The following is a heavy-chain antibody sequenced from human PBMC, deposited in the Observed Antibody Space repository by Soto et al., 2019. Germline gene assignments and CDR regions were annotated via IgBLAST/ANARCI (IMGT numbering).Heavy chain of an antibody. V-gene: IGHV3-21*01. CDR1: GFTFSSYS. D-gene: IGHD6-6*01. Sequence: PGGSLRLSCAASGFTFSSYSMNWFRQAPGKGLEWVSSISSSSSYIYYADSVKGRFTISRDNAKNSLYLQMNSLRAEDTAVYYCARESIAARSVDVYFDYWGQGTLVTVSS. CDR2: ISSSSSYI. CDR3: ARESIAARSVDVYFDY. J-gene: IGHJ4*02.